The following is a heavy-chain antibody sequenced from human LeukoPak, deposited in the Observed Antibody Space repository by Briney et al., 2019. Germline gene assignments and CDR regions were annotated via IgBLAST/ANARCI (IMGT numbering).Heavy chain of an antibody. CDR1: GFRFSSYG. CDR3: AKDRSGPAEH. J-gene: IGHJ1*01. V-gene: IGHV3-30*02. CDR2: IQYDGGNE. Sequence: GGSLRLSCAASGFRFSSYGMHWVRRAPGTGLEWVAFIQYDGGNEYYADSVKGRFTISRDNSKNTLYLQANSLRGEDTAVYYCAKDRSGPAEHWGQGTLVTVSS.